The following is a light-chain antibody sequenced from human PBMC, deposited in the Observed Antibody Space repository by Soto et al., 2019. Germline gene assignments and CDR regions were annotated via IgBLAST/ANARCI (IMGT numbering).Light chain of an antibody. CDR1: SSDVGGYNY. J-gene: IGLJ1*01. CDR3: SSYTSSSTLV. V-gene: IGLV2-14*01. Sequence: QSALTQPASVSGSPGQSITISCTGTSSDVGGYNYVSWYQQHPGKAPNLMIYDVSNRPSGVSNRFSGSKSGNTASLTISGLQAEDEADYYGSSYTSSSTLVFGTGTKVTVL. CDR2: DVS.